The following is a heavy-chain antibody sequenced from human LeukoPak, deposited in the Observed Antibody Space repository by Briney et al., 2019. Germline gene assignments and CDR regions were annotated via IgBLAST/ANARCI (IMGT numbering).Heavy chain of an antibody. CDR2: ISSNGGST. CDR1: GFTFSSYA. J-gene: IGHJ4*02. D-gene: IGHD2-15*01. CDR3: AKGYCSGGSCHYYFDY. V-gene: IGHV3-64*01. Sequence: GGSLRLSCAASGFTFSSYAMRWVRQAPGKGLEYVSAISSNGGSTYYANSVKGRFTISRDNSKNTLYLQMGSLRAEDMAVYYCAKGYCSGGSCHYYFDYWGQGTLVTVSS.